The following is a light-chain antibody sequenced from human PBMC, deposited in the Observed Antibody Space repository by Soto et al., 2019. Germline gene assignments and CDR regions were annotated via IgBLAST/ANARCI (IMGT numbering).Light chain of an antibody. V-gene: IGKV1-5*03. CDR1: QSISSW. CDR2: KAS. Sequence: DIQMTQSPSTLSAYVGDRVTITCRASQSISSWLAWYQQKPGKAPKLLIYKASSLESGVPSRFSGSGSGTEVTLTSSSLQPDDFATYYSQQYNSYWTFGQGTKLEIK. J-gene: IGKJ1*01. CDR3: QQYNSYWT.